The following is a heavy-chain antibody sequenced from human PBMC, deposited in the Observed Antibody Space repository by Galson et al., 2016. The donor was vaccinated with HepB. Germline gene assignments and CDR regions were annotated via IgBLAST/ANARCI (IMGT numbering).Heavy chain of an antibody. CDR1: GFLFGGYY. V-gene: IGHV3-11*01. Sequence: SLRLSCAASGFLFGGYYLTWIRQAPGKGLEWLSCISGSGYSIFYADSVKGRFTISRDNAKKSFYLQLNSLRAEDTAVYYCARVVLGIRGFDYWGQGTLVAVSS. J-gene: IGHJ4*02. CDR2: ISGSGYSI. CDR3: ARVVLGIRGFDY. D-gene: IGHD3-10*01.